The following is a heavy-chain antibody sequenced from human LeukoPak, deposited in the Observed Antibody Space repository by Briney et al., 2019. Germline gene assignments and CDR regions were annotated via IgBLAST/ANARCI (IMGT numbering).Heavy chain of an antibody. V-gene: IGHV3-30*04. D-gene: IGHD5-18*01. CDR2: ISYDGSNK. Sequence: GGSLRLSCAASGFTFSSYAMHWVRQAPGKGLEWVAVISYDGSNKYYADSVKGRFTISRDNSKNTLYLQMNSLRAEDTAVYYCAREGDTATKDAFDIWGQGTMVTVSS. CDR3: AREGDTATKDAFDI. CDR1: GFTFSSYA. J-gene: IGHJ3*02.